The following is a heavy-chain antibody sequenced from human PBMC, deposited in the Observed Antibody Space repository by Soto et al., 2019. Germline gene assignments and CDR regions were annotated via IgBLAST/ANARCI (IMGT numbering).Heavy chain of an antibody. Sequence: EVQLVESGGGLVQPGGSLRLSCAASGFTFSSYSMNWVRQAPGKGLEWVSYISSSSSTIYYADSVKGRFTTSRDNAKNSLYLQMNSLRAEDTAVYYCARDSGYSYGPFDYWGQGTLVTVSS. CDR3: ARDSGYSYGPFDY. J-gene: IGHJ4*02. D-gene: IGHD5-18*01. CDR2: ISSSSSTI. V-gene: IGHV3-48*01. CDR1: GFTFSSYS.